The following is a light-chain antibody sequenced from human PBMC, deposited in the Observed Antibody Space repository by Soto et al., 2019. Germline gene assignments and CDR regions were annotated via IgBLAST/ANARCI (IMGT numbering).Light chain of an antibody. Sequence: EIVLTQSPATLSLSPGERATLSCRASQSVSSYLAWYQQKPGQAPRLLIYDASNRATGIPARFSGSGSGTDFTLTISSLEPEDFAVYYCQQPSNWPIMYTFGQGTKLEIK. CDR1: QSVSSY. CDR3: QQPSNWPIMYT. J-gene: IGKJ2*01. V-gene: IGKV3-11*01. CDR2: DAS.